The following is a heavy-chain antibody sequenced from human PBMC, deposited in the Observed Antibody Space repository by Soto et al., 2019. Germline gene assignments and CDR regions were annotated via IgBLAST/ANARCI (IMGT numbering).Heavy chain of an antibody. J-gene: IGHJ6*02. CDR3: KYYDFWSGYPPQGMDV. D-gene: IGHD3-3*01. CDR1: GFTFSSYA. V-gene: IGHV3-23*01. Sequence: GGSLRRSCAASGFTFSSYAMSWVRQAPGKGLEWVSAISGSGGSTYYADSVKGRFTISRDNSKNTLYLQMNSLRAEDTAVYYCKYYDFWSGYPPQGMDVWGQGTTVTVSS. CDR2: ISGSGGST.